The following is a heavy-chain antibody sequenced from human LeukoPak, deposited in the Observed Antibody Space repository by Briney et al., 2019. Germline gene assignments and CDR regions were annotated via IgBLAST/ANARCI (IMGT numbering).Heavy chain of an antibody. CDR3: AKGKDYYGSGGWFDP. Sequence: GGSLRLSCAASGFTFSSYWMSWVRQAPGKGLEWVSAISGSGGSTYYADSVKGRFTISRDNSKNTLYLQMNSLRAEDTAVYYCAKGKDYYGSGGWFDPWGQGTLVTVSS. J-gene: IGHJ5*02. D-gene: IGHD3-10*01. V-gene: IGHV3-23*01. CDR1: GFTFSSYW. CDR2: ISGSGGST.